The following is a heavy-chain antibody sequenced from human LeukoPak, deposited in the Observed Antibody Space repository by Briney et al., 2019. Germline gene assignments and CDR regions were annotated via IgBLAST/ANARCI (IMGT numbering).Heavy chain of an antibody. CDR3: AKGGSLSPFDP. J-gene: IGHJ5*02. CDR1: GFTFSSYE. V-gene: IGHV3-48*03. CDR2: ISNSGSTI. Sequence: PGGSLRLSCAASGFTFSSYEMNWVRQAPGKGLEWVSYISNSGSTIYYADSVKGRFTISRDNSKNTLYLQMNSLRAEDTAVYYCAKGGSLSPFDPWGQGTLVTVSS. D-gene: IGHD3-16*01.